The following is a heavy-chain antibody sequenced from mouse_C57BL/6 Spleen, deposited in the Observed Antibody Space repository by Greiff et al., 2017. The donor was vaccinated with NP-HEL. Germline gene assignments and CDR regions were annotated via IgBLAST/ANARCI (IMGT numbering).Heavy chain of an antibody. CDR2: ISSGSSTI. CDR3: ARGDYYGSSRWGYAMDY. J-gene: IGHJ4*01. Sequence: EVMLVESGGGLVKPGGSLKLSCAASGFTFSDYGMHWVRQAPEKGLEWVAYISSGSSTIYYADTVKGRFTISRDNAKNTLFLQMTSLRSEDTAMYYCARGDYYGSSRWGYAMDYWGQGTSVTVSS. V-gene: IGHV5-17*01. CDR1: GFTFSDYG. D-gene: IGHD1-1*01.